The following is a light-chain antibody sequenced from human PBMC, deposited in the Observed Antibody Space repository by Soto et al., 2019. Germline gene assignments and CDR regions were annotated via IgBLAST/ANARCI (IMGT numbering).Light chain of an antibody. Sequence: DIQMTQSPSSLSAAVGDRVTLTCRASQSITTYLNWYQQKPGKAPKPLIYDASTLKTGVPSRFSGSGSGSEFNFTITGLQPDDFATYFCQQYNTYATFGQGTRLEIK. J-gene: IGKJ5*01. CDR3: QQYNTYAT. CDR2: DAS. V-gene: IGKV1-5*01. CDR1: QSITTY.